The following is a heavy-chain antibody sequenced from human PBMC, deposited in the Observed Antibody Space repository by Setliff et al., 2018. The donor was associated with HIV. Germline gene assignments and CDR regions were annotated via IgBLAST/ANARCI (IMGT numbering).Heavy chain of an antibody. CDR2: INHSGST. CDR1: GGSFSGNY. V-gene: IGHV4-34*01. J-gene: IGHJ5*02. D-gene: IGHD2-2*01. CDR3: ARGPVVVIPAPRWRWFDP. Sequence: SETLSLTCAVYGGSFSGNYWTWIRQSPGKGLEWIGEINHSGSTNYKLSLKSRVTISVDTSKNQFSLKLTSVTAADTAVYYCARGPVVVIPAPRWRWFDPWGRGTLVTVSS.